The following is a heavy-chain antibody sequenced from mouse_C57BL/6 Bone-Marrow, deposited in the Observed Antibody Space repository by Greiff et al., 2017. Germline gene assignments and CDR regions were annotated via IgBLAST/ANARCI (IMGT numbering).Heavy chain of an antibody. CDR3: ARGYYRSFAY. CDR1: GYTFTDYN. J-gene: IGHJ3*01. CDR2: INPNNGGT. V-gene: IGHV1-18*01. D-gene: IGHD2-14*01. Sequence: EVQLQQSGPELVKPGASVKMSCKASGYTFTDYNMHWVKQSHGKSLEWIGDINPNNGGTIYNQKFKGKATLTVDKSSSTAYMELRSLTSEDTAVYYCARGYYRSFAYWGQGTLVTVSA.